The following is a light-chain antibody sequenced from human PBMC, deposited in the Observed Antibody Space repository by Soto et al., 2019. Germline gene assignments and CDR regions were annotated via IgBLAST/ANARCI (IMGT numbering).Light chain of an antibody. CDR3: QEYNNDPWT. J-gene: IGKJ1*01. CDR1: QTIGTW. V-gene: IGKV1-5*03. CDR2: KAS. Sequence: DIQMTQSPSSLSASVGDRVTITCRASQTIGTWLAWYQQKPREAPKLRTYKASILESGVPSRFSGSGSGTEFTLTIRSLQPEDFATYFCQEYNNDPWTFGQGTKVDIK.